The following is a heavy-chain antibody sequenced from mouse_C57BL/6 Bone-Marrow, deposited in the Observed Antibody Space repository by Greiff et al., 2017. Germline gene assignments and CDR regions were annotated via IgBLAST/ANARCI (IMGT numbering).Heavy chain of an antibody. CDR1: GYSFTSYY. V-gene: IGHV1-66*01. D-gene: IGHD1-1*01. J-gene: IGHJ2*01. Sequence: VQLQPSGPELVKPGASVKISCKASGYSFTSYYIHWVTQRPGQGLEWIGWIYPGSGNTKYNEKFKGKATLTADTSSSTAYMQLSSLTSEDSAVYYCARSYYYGSSLAYFDYWGQGTTLTVSS. CDR3: ARSYYYGSSLAYFDY. CDR2: IYPGSGNT.